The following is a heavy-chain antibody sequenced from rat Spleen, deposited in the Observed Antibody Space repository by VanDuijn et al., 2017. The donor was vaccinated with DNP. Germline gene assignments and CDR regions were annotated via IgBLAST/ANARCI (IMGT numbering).Heavy chain of an antibody. J-gene: IGHJ3*01. Sequence: EVQLVESGGGLVQPGRSLKLSCAASGFTFSNYYMAWVRQAPTKGLEWVASITNSGGGNTYYRDSVKGRFTISRDNAKNTQYLQMNNLRSEDTAMYYCSSGGPDMIQGNWFAYWGQGTLVTVSS. V-gene: IGHV5S23*01. CDR1: GFTFSNYY. CDR2: ITNSGGGNT. D-gene: IGHD2-3*01. CDR3: SSGGPDMIQGNWFAY.